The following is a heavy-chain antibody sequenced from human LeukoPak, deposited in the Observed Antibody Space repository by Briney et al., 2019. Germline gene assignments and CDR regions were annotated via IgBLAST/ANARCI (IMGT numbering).Heavy chain of an antibody. V-gene: IGHV4-31*03. Sequence: SQTLSLTCTVSGGSISSGGYYWSWIHQHPGKGLEWIGYIYYSGSTYYNPTLKSRVTISVDTSKNQFSLKLSSVTAADTAVYYCATGGRYIMYSSGGGQFDYWGQGTLVTVSS. CDR2: IYYSGST. CDR3: ATGGRYIMYSSGGGQFDY. J-gene: IGHJ4*02. D-gene: IGHD6-19*01. CDR1: GGSISSGGYY.